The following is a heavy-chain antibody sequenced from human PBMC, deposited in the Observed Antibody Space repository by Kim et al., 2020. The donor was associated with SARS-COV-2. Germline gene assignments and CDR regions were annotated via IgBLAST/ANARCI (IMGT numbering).Heavy chain of an antibody. V-gene: IGHV1-69*13. CDR2: IIPIFGTA. Sequence: SVKVSCKASGGTFSSYAISWVRQAPGQGLEWMGGIIPIFGTANYAQKFQGRVTITADESTSTAYMELSSLRSEDTAVYYCARVSAYCGGDCYSYHDYWGQGTLVTVSS. J-gene: IGHJ4*02. D-gene: IGHD2-21*02. CDR3: ARVSAYCGGDCYSYHDY. CDR1: GGTFSSYA.